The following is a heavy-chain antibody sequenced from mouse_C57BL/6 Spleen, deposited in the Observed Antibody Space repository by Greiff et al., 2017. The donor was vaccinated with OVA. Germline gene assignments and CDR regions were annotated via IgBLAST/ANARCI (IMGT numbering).Heavy chain of an antibody. Sequence: VQLQQSGPELVKPGASVKISCKASGYAFSSSWMNWVKQRPGKGLEWIGRIYPGDGDTNYNGKFKGKATLTADKSSSTAYMQLSSLTSEDSAVYFCARYITTASNYFDYWGQGTTLTVSS. CDR3: ARYITTASNYFDY. CDR1: GYAFSSSW. J-gene: IGHJ2*01. D-gene: IGHD1-1*01. CDR2: IYPGDGDT. V-gene: IGHV1-82*01.